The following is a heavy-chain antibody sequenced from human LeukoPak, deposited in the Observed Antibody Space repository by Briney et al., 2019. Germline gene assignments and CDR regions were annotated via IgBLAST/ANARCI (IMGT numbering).Heavy chain of an antibody. V-gene: IGHV1-18*01. CDR3: AREGYSYGLNWFDP. J-gene: IGHJ5*02. D-gene: IGHD5-18*01. Sequence: ASVKVSCKASGYTFTSYGISWVPQAPGQGLEWMGWISAYNGNTNYAQKLQGRVTMTTDTSTSTAYMELRSLRSDDTAVYYCAREGYSYGLNWFDPWGQGTLVTVSS. CDR1: GYTFTSYG. CDR2: ISAYNGNT.